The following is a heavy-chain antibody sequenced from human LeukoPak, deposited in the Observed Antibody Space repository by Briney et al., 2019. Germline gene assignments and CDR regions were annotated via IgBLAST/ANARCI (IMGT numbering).Heavy chain of an antibody. Sequence: SETLSLTCTVSGDSITTSSYYWGWIRQPPGKGLEWIGNIYYSGSTYYNPSLKSRVTISVDTSKNQFSLKLSSVIAADTAVYYCARQPSLTYCSGGTCWFDSWGQGTLVTVSS. CDR1: GDSITTSSYY. V-gene: IGHV4-39*01. D-gene: IGHD2-15*01. CDR2: IYYSGST. CDR3: ARQPSLTYCSGGTCWFDS. J-gene: IGHJ5*01.